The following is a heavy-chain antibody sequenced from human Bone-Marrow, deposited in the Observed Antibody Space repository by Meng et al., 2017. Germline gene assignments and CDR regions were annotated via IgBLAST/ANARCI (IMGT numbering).Heavy chain of an antibody. V-gene: IGHV3-74*01. CDR2: INTDGSST. CDR3: ARFTPFDY. CDR1: GFTFSSYW. Sequence: EVYLGESGGALVQPGGSLRLSCTASGFTFSSYWMHWVRQAPGKGPVWVSRINTDGSSTDYADSVKGRFTISRDNAKNTLYLQMNSLRAEDTAMYYCARFTPFDYWGQGTLVTVSS. J-gene: IGHJ4*02.